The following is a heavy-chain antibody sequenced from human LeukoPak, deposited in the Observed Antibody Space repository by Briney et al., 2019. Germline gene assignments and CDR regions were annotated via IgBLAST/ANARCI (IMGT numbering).Heavy chain of an antibody. Sequence: GGSLRLSCAASGFTFSSYAMSWVRQAPGKGLEWVSAISGSGGSTYYADSVKGRFTISRDNSKNTLYPQMNSLRAEDTAVYYCAKVVRWFGEFHEYYFDYWGQGTLVTVSS. CDR1: GFTFSSYA. V-gene: IGHV3-23*01. D-gene: IGHD3-10*01. CDR3: AKVVRWFGEFHEYYFDY. J-gene: IGHJ4*02. CDR2: ISGSGGST.